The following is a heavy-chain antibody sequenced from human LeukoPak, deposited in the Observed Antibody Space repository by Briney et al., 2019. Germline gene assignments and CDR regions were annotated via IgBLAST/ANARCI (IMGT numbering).Heavy chain of an antibody. CDR3: ARVSSSWAGFYMDV. CDR2: IYYSGST. CDR1: GGSISSGDYY. V-gene: IGHV4-30-4*08. Sequence: SQTLSLTCTVSGGSISSGDYYWSWIRQPPGKGLDWIGYIYYSGSTYYNPSLKSRVTISVDTSKNQFSLKLSSVTAADTAVYYCARVSSSWAGFYMDVWGKGTTVTVSS. J-gene: IGHJ6*03. D-gene: IGHD1-26*01.